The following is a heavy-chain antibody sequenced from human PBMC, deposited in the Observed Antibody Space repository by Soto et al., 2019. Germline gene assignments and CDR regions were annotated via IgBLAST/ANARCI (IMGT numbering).Heavy chain of an antibody. Sequence: SVKVSCKASGGTFSSYAISWVRRARGQGLEWMGGIIPIFGTANYAQKFQGRVTITADESTSTAYMELSSLRSEDTAVYYCARTGDSSGYYYFYYFDYWGQGTLVTVSS. CDR1: GGTFSSYA. V-gene: IGHV1-69*13. D-gene: IGHD3-22*01. J-gene: IGHJ4*02. CDR3: ARTGDSSGYYYFYYFDY. CDR2: IIPIFGTA.